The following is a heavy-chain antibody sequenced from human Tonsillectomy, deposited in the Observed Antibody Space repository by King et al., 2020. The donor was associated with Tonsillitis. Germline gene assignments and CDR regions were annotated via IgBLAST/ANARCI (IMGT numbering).Heavy chain of an antibody. CDR1: GGSFSGHY. Sequence: VQLQQWGAGLLKPSETLSLTCAVYGGSFSGHYWSWIRQAPGKGLEWIGEINHSETTNYNPSLKSRVTVSADTSKNQFSLKLSSVTAADTAVYYCARKPFPDCITASCHAFDSWGQGTMVTVSS. CDR3: ARKPFPDCITASCHAFDS. D-gene: IGHD2-2*01. CDR2: INHSETT. V-gene: IGHV4-34*01. J-gene: IGHJ3*02.